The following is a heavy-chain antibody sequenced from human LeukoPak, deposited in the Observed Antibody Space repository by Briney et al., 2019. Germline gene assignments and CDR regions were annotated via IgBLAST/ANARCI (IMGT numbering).Heavy chain of an antibody. CDR2: IYNSGNT. Sequence: PSETLSLTCTVSGGSISSTSHYWGWIRQPPGKGLEWIGSIYNSGNTYYSPSLKSRVTISADTSKNQFSLKVNSVTAADTAVYYCARDPRYCSSISRYPTWFDPWGQGTLVTVSS. CDR3: ARDPRYCSSISRYPTWFDP. CDR1: GGSISSTSHY. V-gene: IGHV4-39*07. D-gene: IGHD2-2*01. J-gene: IGHJ5*02.